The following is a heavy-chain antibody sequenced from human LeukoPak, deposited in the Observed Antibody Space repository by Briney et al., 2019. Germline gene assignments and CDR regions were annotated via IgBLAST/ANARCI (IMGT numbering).Heavy chain of an antibody. CDR3: ARDEPPGY. CDR1: GFTFSSYA. Sequence: PGRSLRLSCAASGFTFSSYAMHWVRQAPGKGLEWVAVISYDGSNKYYADSVKGRFTISRDNSKNTLYLQMNSLRAEDTAVYYCARDEPPGYWGQGTPVTVSS. V-gene: IGHV3-30*04. CDR2: ISYDGSNK. J-gene: IGHJ4*02.